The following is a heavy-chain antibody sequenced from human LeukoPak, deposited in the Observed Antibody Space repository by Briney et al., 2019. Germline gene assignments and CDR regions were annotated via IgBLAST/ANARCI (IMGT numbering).Heavy chain of an antibody. CDR3: ARRGNYYGSGSYYKVLDY. CDR2: INHSGST. V-gene: IGHV4-34*01. Sequence: PSETLSLTCAVYGGSFSGYYWSWIRQPPGKGLEWIGEINHSGSTNYNPSLKSRVTISVDTSKNQFSLKLSSVTAADTAVYYCARRGNYYGSGSYYKVLDYWGQGTLVTVSS. D-gene: IGHD3-10*01. J-gene: IGHJ4*02. CDR1: GGSFSGYY.